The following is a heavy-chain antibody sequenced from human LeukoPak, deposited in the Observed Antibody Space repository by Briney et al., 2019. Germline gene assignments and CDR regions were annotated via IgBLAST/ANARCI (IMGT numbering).Heavy chain of an antibody. V-gene: IGHV4-59*08. CDR1: GGSISSYY. CDR3: ARVGYYGSSGYYDED. Sequence: SETLSLTCTVSGGSISSYYWSWIRQPPGKGLEWIGYIYYSGSTYYNPSLKSRVTISVDTSKNQFSLKLSSVTAADTAVYYCARVGYYGSSGYYDEDWGQGTLVTVSS. CDR2: IYYSGST. D-gene: IGHD3-22*01. J-gene: IGHJ4*02.